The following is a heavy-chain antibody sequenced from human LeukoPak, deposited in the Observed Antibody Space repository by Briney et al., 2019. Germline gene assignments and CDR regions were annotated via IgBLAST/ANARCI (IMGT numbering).Heavy chain of an antibody. J-gene: IGHJ4*02. CDR3: ARPNYGDFVYFDH. Sequence: SETLSLTCTVSGGSISSSTYYWGWIRQPPGTGLEWIGSIKYSGITRYSPSLKSRVTISVDTSKNQFSLKVTSVTAADTAVYYCARPNYGDFVYFDHWGQGTLVTVSS. CDR1: GGSISSSTYY. CDR2: IKYSGIT. D-gene: IGHD4-17*01. V-gene: IGHV4-39*01.